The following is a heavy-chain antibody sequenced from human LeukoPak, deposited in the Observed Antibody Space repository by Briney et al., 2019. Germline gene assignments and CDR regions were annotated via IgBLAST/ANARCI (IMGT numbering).Heavy chain of an antibody. V-gene: IGHV3-74*01. CDR3: ARDAGYYSAFDI. J-gene: IGHJ3*02. D-gene: IGHD3-22*01. CDR1: GFSFSSYW. CDR2: INSDGSSI. Sequence: GGSLRLSCAASGFSFSSYWMNWVRQVPGKGLVWVSRINSDGSSISYADSVKGRFAISRDNAKNTVYLQMNSLRAEDTAVYYCARDAGYYSAFDIWGQGTMVTVSS.